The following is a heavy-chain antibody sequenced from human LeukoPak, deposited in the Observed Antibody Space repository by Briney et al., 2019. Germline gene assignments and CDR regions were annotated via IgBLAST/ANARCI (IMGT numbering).Heavy chain of an antibody. Sequence: PGRSLRLSCAASGFTFSSYAMHWVRQAPGKGLEWVAVISYGGSNKYYADSVKGRFTISRDNSKNTLYLQMNSLRAEDTAVYYCARVGYSGYGGTSPPDYWGQGTLVTVSS. V-gene: IGHV3-30-3*01. CDR2: ISYGGSNK. CDR1: GFTFSSYA. CDR3: ARVGYSGYGGTSPPDY. J-gene: IGHJ4*02. D-gene: IGHD5-12*01.